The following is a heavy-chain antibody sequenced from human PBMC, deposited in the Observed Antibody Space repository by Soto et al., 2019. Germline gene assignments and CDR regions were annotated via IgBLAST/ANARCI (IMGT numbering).Heavy chain of an antibody. D-gene: IGHD6-13*01. Sequence: ASVKVSCKASGGTFSSYAISWVRQAPGQGLEWMGGIIPIFGTANYAQKFQGRVTITADESTSTAYMELSSLRSEDTAVYYCARAYTSSWYREQRYYYGMDVWGQGTTVTVSS. CDR1: GGTFSSYA. J-gene: IGHJ6*02. CDR3: ARAYTSSWYREQRYYYGMDV. V-gene: IGHV1-69*13. CDR2: IIPIFGTA.